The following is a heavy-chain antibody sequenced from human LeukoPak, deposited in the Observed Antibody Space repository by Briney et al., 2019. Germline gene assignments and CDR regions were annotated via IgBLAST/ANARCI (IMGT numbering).Heavy chain of an antibody. Sequence: GGSLRLSCSASGFTFSSYAMSWVRQAPGKGLEWVSAITGTGGSTYYADSVKGRFTISRDNSKNTLYLQMNSLRAEDTAVYYCATRGYCSGTSCYAPQPWGQGTLVTVSS. J-gene: IGHJ5*02. CDR3: ATRGYCSGTSCYAPQP. D-gene: IGHD2-2*01. CDR2: ITGTGGST. V-gene: IGHV3-23*01. CDR1: GFTFSSYA.